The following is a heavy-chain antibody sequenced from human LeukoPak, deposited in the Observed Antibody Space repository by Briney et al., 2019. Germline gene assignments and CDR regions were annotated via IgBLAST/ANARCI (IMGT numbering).Heavy chain of an antibody. V-gene: IGHV3-48*03. CDR1: GFSFSTYE. J-gene: IGHJ4*02. CDR2: ISASGSVT. Sequence: GGSLRLSCAASGFSFSTYEMNWVRQAPGKGLEWISYISASGSVTHYADSVEGRFTISRDNGKNSLSLQMNSLRAEDTALYYCAKGYRKGRWLPLDYWGQGTLVTVSS. CDR3: AKGYRKGRWLPLDY. D-gene: IGHD5-24*01.